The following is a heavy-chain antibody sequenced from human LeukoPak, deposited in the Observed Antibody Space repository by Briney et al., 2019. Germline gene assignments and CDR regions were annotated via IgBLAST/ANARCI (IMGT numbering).Heavy chain of an antibody. J-gene: IGHJ3*02. D-gene: IGHD4-11*01. CDR3: ARVNLYRSDSDYNDAFDI. CDR2: IGVGGDT. Sequence: GGSLRLSCAASGCTFSNYDMHWVRQATGKGLEYVSAIGVGGDTYYSGSVKGRFTISRENAENSLYLQMNNLRVEDTAVYYCARVNLYRSDSDYNDAFDIWGQGTMVTVSS. V-gene: IGHV3-13*04. CDR1: GCTFSNYD.